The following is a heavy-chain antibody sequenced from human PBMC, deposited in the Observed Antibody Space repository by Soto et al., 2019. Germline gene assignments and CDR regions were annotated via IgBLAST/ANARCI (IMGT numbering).Heavy chain of an antibody. V-gene: IGHV4-59*01. D-gene: IGHD2-8*01. CDR1: VGSISSYY. CDR2: IYYSGST. J-gene: IGHJ5*02. CDR3: ARATHGAHWFDP. Sequence: SETLSLTCTVSVGSISSYYWSWIRQPPGKGLEWIGYIYYSGSTNYNPSLKSRVTISVDTSKNQFSLKLSSVTAADTAVYSCARATHGAHWFDPWGQGTLVTVSS.